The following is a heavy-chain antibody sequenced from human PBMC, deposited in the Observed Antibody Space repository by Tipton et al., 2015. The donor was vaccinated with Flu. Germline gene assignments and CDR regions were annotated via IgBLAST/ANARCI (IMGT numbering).Heavy chain of an antibody. Sequence: SLRLSCAASGFTFSSYEMNWVRQAPGKGLEWVSYISSSGSTIYYADSVKGRLTISRDNAKNSLYLQMNSLRAEDTAVYYCARAPFDWPPDYWGQGTLVTVSS. V-gene: IGHV3-48*03. CDR1: GFTFSSYE. J-gene: IGHJ4*02. CDR2: ISSSGSTI. D-gene: IGHD3-9*01. CDR3: ARAPFDWPPDY.